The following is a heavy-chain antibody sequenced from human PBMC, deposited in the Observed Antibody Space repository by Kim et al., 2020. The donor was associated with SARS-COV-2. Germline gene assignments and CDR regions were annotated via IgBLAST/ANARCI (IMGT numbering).Heavy chain of an antibody. J-gene: IGHJ6*02. Sequence: GGSLRLSCAASGFTFSSYGMHWVRQAPGKGLEWVAVIWYDGSNKYYADSVKGRFTISRDNSKNTLYLQMNSLRAEDTAVYYCARDYMAYGDYAGGMDVWGQGTTVTVSS. CDR1: GFTFSSYG. D-gene: IGHD4-17*01. V-gene: IGHV3-33*01. CDR2: IWYDGSNK. CDR3: ARDYMAYGDYAGGMDV.